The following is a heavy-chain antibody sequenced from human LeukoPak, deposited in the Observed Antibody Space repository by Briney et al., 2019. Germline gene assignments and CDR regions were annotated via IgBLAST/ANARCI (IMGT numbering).Heavy chain of an antibody. D-gene: IGHD5-12*01. CDR3: ARGTTDIVAEISDAFDI. V-gene: IGHV3-30-3*01. CDR1: GFTCRAFA. CDR2: ISYDASNK. J-gene: IGHJ3*02. Sequence: GGSLRLSCAASGFTCRAFAMHCARDAPGKGLEGVAAISYDASNKYYAVSVSARFTISRDNSRNTLFLQMNSLRADDTAVYYCARGTTDIVAEISDAFDIWGQGTVVTVSS.